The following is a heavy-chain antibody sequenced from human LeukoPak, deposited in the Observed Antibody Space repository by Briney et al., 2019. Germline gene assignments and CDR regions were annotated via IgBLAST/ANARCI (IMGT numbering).Heavy chain of an antibody. Sequence: PGGSLRLSCAASGFTFSSCGMHWVRQAPGKGLEWVAFIRYDGSNKYYADSVKGRFTISRDNSKNTLYLQMNSLRAEDTAVYYCARTGELRSQFDYWGQGTLVTVSS. D-gene: IGHD1-7*01. V-gene: IGHV3-30*02. J-gene: IGHJ4*02. CDR1: GFTFSSCG. CDR2: IRYDGSNK. CDR3: ARTGELRSQFDY.